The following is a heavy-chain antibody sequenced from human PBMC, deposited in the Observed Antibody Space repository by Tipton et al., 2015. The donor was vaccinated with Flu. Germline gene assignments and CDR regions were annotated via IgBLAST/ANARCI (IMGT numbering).Heavy chain of an antibody. V-gene: IGHV3-53*01. J-gene: IGHJ4*02. CDR1: GFSVTNKY. D-gene: IGHD2/OR15-2a*01. CDR2: IYSGGNT. Sequence: SLRLSCAVSGFSVTNKYMTWVRQAPGKGLEWVSVIYSGGNTFYSDSVKGRFTISRDDSKNTLYLQMNSLRGEDTAVYYCARGRGYCVTTTCLLPFDFWGQGTLVTVSS. CDR3: ARGRGYCVTTTCLLPFDF.